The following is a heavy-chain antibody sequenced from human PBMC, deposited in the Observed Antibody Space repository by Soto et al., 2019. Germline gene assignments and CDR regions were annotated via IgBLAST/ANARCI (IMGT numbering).Heavy chain of an antibody. CDR2: IIPILGIT. Sequence: GASVKVCCKASGGTFSSYTISWVRQAPGQGLEWMGRIIPILGITNYAQKFQGRVTITADKSTSTAYMELSSLRSEDTAVYYCAKGGKRYNYYYYYGMDVWGQGTTVTVSS. V-gene: IGHV1-69*02. CDR1: GGTFSSYT. J-gene: IGHJ6*02. D-gene: IGHD3-9*01. CDR3: AKGGKRYNYYYYYGMDV.